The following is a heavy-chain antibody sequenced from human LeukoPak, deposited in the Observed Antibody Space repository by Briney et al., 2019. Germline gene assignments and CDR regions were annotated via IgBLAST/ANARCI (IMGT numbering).Heavy chain of an antibody. V-gene: IGHV1-69*05. CDR3: ARDSLPRGSYHILDDDHDAFDI. CDR1: GDTFSSYA. Sequence: SVKVSCKAPGDTFSSYAISWVRQAPGQGLEWMGRIIPILGTANYAQKFQGRVTITTDESTSTAYMELSSLRSEDTAVYYCARDSLPRGSYHILDDDHDAFDIWGQGTMVTVSS. D-gene: IGHD1-26*01. J-gene: IGHJ3*02. CDR2: IIPILGTA.